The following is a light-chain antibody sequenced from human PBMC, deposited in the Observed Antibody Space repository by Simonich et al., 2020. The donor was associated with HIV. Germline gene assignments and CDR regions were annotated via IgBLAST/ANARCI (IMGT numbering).Light chain of an antibody. V-gene: IGKV3-15*01. CDR3: QQYNNWPYT. J-gene: IGKJ2*01. CDR2: DAS. CDR1: QGVSSN. Sequence: EIVLTQSPATLSVSPGERATLSCRASQGVSSNLAWYQQKPVLAPRLLSYDASTRATGIPARLSGSGSGTEFTLTISSMQSEDFAVYYCQQYNNWPYTSGQGTKLEIK.